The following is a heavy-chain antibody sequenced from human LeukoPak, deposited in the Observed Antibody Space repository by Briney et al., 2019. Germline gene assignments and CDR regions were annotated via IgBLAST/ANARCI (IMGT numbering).Heavy chain of an antibody. CDR3: AKQGSSGYYSDFDY. CDR2: ISNSGGST. D-gene: IGHD3-22*01. V-gene: IGHV3-23*01. CDR1: GFNFSSYR. J-gene: IGHJ4*02. Sequence: PGGSLRLSCAASGFNFSSYRMSWVRQAPGKGLEWVSGISNSGGSTYYADSVKGRFTVSRDNSKNTLYLQMNSWRAEETTVYYCAKQGSSGYYSDFDYWGQGTLVTVSS.